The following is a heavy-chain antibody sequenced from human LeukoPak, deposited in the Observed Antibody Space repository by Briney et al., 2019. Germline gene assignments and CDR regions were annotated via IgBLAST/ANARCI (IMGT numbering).Heavy chain of an antibody. Sequence: PGGSLRLSCSRSGFTFGDHAMSWVRQAPGKGLEWVGFIRSKASRGTTEYAASVKGRFSISRDDSASIAYLQMNSLKTEDTAVYYCARGPIQLWIHNAMDVWGQGTTVTVSS. D-gene: IGHD5-24*01. CDR2: IRSKASRGTT. J-gene: IGHJ6*02. CDR3: ARGPIQLWIHNAMDV. CDR1: GFTFGDHA. V-gene: IGHV3-49*04.